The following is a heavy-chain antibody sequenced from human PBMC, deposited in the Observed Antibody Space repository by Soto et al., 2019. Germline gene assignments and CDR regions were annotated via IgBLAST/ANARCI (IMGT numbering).Heavy chain of an antibody. D-gene: IGHD3-16*01. CDR3: ARDLGTYGAPFYIDH. J-gene: IGHJ4*02. Sequence: ASVKVSCKASGYMFTTYGISWVRQAPGQGLEWVAWISGSNGNTDYGKKFQGRVNVTTETSTSTVYLEVRSLRFDDTAVYYCARDLGTYGAPFYIDHWGPGTLVTVSS. CDR1: GYMFTTYG. CDR2: ISGSNGNT. V-gene: IGHV1-18*04.